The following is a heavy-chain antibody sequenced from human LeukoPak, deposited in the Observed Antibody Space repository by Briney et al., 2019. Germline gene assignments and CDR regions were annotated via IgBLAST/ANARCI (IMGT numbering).Heavy chain of an antibody. CDR1: GGAISNNGYY. D-gene: IGHD3-22*01. CDR2: IYVTGST. J-gene: IGHJ4*02. CDR3: ARAVKQVVVRFYY. Sequence: SETLSLTCTVSGGAISNNGYYWTWIRQLPGKGLEWIGYIYVTGSTYYNPSLQSRVTISLDTYKNQFSLEVNSLTAADTAVYYCARAVKQVVVRFYYWGQGTLVTVSS. V-gene: IGHV4-31*03.